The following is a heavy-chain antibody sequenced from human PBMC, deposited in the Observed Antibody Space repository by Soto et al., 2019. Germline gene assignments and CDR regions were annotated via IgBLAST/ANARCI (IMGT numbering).Heavy chain of an antibody. V-gene: IGHV1-18*01. CDR1: GYTFTSYG. CDR3: AREGRDSRGYYRGYYYYYGMDV. Sequence: QVQLVQSGAEVKKPGASVKVSCKASGYTFTSYGISWVRQAPGQGLEWMGWISAYNGNTNYAQKLQGRVTMTTDTSTSAAYRELRSLKADDTDVYYCAREGRDSRGYYRGYYYYYGMDVWGQGTTVTVSS. CDR2: ISAYNGNT. J-gene: IGHJ6*02. D-gene: IGHD3-22*01.